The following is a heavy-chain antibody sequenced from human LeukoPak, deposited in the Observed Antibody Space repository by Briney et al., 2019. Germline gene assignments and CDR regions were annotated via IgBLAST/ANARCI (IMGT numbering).Heavy chain of an antibody. CDR3: AKRIGSCNSISCLYFDH. CDR2: MSGSGGGT. D-gene: IGHD2-2*01. CDR1: GFTFSNYA. V-gene: IGHV3-23*01. Sequence: PGGSLRLSCAASGFTFSNYAMSWVRQAPGKGLDWVSTMSGSGGGTYYADSVKGRFTISRDNSKNTLHLQMNSLRAEDTAIYYCAKRIGSCNSISCLYFDHWGQGALVTVSS. J-gene: IGHJ4*02.